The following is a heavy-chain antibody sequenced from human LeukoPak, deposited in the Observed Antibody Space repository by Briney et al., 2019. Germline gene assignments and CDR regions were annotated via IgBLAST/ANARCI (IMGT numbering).Heavy chain of an antibody. J-gene: IGHJ6*02. D-gene: IGHD6-13*01. CDR1: GFTFDDYA. CDR2: ISWNSGSI. V-gene: IGHV3-9*01. CDR3: ARSSSNYYGMDV. Sequence: AGGSLRLSCAASGFTFDDYAMHWVRQAPGKGLEWVSGISWNSGSIGYADSVKGRFTISRDNAKNSLYLQMNSLRAEDTALYYCARSSSNYYGMDVWGQGTTVTVSS.